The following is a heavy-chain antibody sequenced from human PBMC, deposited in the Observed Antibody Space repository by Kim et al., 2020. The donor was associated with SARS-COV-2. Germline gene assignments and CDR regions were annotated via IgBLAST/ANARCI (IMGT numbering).Heavy chain of an antibody. CDR1: GFTFSSYW. CDR3: ARGDVVVPAARFDP. V-gene: IGHV3-7*01. Sequence: GGSLRLSCAASGFTFSSYWMSWVRQAPGKGLEWVANIKQDGSEKYYVDSVKGRFTISRDNAKNSLYLQMNSLRAEDTAVYYCARGDVVVPAARFDPWGQGTLVTVSS. CDR2: IKQDGSEK. D-gene: IGHD2-2*01. J-gene: IGHJ5*02.